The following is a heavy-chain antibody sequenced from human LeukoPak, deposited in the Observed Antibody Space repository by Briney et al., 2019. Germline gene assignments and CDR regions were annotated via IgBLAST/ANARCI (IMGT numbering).Heavy chain of an antibody. V-gene: IGHV3-48*01. Sequence: GGSLRLSCAASGFTFSSYSMNWVRQAPGRGLEWVSYISSVSSTIYYADSVKGRFTISRDNAKNSLYLQMNSLRAEDTAVYYCARGIGTGRQPFDYWGQGTLVTVSS. J-gene: IGHJ4*02. CDR1: GFTFSSYS. CDR3: ARGIGTGRQPFDY. CDR2: ISSVSSTI. D-gene: IGHD1-1*01.